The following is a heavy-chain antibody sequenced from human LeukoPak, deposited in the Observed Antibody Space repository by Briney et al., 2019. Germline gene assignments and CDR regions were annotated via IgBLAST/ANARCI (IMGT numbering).Heavy chain of an antibody. CDR2: INPSGGST. V-gene: IGHV1-46*01. CDR3: ARDRLYYYDSSGLYAFDI. J-gene: IGHJ3*02. Sequence: ASVKVSCKASGYTFTGYYMHWVRQAPGQGLEWMGIINPSGGSTSYAQKFQGRVTMTRDMFTSTVYMELSSLRSEDTAVYYCARDRLYYYDSSGLYAFDIWGQGTMVTVSS. D-gene: IGHD3-22*01. CDR1: GYTFTGYY.